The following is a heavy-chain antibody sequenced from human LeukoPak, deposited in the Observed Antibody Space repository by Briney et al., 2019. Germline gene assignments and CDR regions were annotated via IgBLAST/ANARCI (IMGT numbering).Heavy chain of an antibody. D-gene: IGHD3-16*01. CDR3: PSSGDYDYVWGSYLGLVNI. CDR1: GGSISSGGYY. CDR2: IYYSGST. Sequence: SETLSLTCTVSGGSISSGGYYWSWIRQHPGKGLEWIGYIYYSGSTYYNPSLKSRVTISVDTSKNQFSLKLSSVTAADTAVYYCPSSGDYDYVWGSYLGLVNIWAKGTMVTASS. V-gene: IGHV4-31*03. J-gene: IGHJ3*02.